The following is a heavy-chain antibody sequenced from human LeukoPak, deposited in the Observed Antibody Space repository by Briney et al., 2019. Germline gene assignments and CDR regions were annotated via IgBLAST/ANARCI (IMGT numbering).Heavy chain of an antibody. Sequence: PGGSLRLSCAASGFTFSSYSMNWVRQAPGKGLEWVSYISSSSSTIYYADSVKGRFTISRDNSKNTLYLQMNSLRAEDTAVYYCAKGISTAPEDIVVVVAATPFDYWGQGTLVTVSS. D-gene: IGHD2-15*01. CDR1: GFTFSSYS. J-gene: IGHJ4*02. CDR3: AKGISTAPEDIVVVVAATPFDY. V-gene: IGHV3-48*01. CDR2: ISSSSSTI.